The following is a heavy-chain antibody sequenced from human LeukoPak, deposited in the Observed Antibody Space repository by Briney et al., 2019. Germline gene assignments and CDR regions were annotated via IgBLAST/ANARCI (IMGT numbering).Heavy chain of an antibody. CDR3: ARPTGYSSGWFYYGMDV. J-gene: IGHJ6*02. V-gene: IGHV4-39*01. CDR1: GGSISSSSYY. Sequence: PSETLSLTSTVSGGSISSSSYYWGWIRQPPGKGLEWIGSIYYSGSTYYNPSLKSRVTISVDTSKNQFSLKLSSVTAADTAVYYCARPTGYSSGWFYYGMDVWGQGTTVTVSS. D-gene: IGHD6-19*01. CDR2: IYYSGST.